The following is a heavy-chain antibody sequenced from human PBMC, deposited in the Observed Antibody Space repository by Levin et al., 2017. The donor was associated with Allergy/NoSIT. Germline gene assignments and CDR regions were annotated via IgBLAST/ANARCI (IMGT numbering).Heavy chain of an antibody. CDR3: ATGRRSRDGYNLSYYFDY. Sequence: ASVKVSCKASGGTFSSYAISWVRQAPGQGLEWMGGIIPIFGTANYAQKFQGRVTITADESTSTAYMELSSLRSEDTAVYYCATGRRSRDGYNLSYYFDYWGQGTLVTVSS. V-gene: IGHV1-69*13. CDR2: IIPIFGTA. J-gene: IGHJ4*02. CDR1: GGTFSSYA. D-gene: IGHD5-24*01.